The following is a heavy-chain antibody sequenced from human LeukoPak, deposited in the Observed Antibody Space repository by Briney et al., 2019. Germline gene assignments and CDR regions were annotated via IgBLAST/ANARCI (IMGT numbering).Heavy chain of an antibody. D-gene: IGHD7-27*01. J-gene: IGHJ4*02. V-gene: IGHV1-18*01. CDR1: GYTFTSYG. CDR3: ARAVAGWGSVDY. CDR2: ISAYNGNT. Sequence: ASVKVSCKASGYTFTSYGISWVRQAPGQGREWTGWISAYNGNTNYAQKLQGRVTMTTDTSTSTAYMELRSLRSDDTAVYYCARAVAGWGSVDYWGQETLVTVSS.